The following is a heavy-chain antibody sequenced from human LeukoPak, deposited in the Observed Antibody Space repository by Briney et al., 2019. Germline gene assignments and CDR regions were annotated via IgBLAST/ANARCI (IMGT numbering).Heavy chain of an antibody. D-gene: IGHD6-19*01. Sequence: SETLSLTCTVSGGSISSYYWSWIRQPPGKGLEWIGYIYYSGSTNYNPSLKSRVTISVDTSKNQFSLKLSSVTAADTAVYYCARDLMVAGRFDYWGQGTLVTVSS. J-gene: IGHJ4*02. CDR3: ARDLMVAGRFDY. V-gene: IGHV4-59*01. CDR1: GGSISSYY. CDR2: IYYSGST.